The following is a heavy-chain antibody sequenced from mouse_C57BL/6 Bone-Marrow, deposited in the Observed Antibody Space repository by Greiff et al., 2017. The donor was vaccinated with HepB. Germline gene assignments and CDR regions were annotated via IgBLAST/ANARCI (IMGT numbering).Heavy chain of an antibody. D-gene: IGHD1-1*01. Sequence: QVQLQQSGSELRSPGSSVKLSCKAFDSEVFTFAYMCWVRQKPGHGFEWIGGILPSIGRTIYGEKFEDKATLDADTLSNTAYLEPNSLTSEDSASYYCEEDYYGSSYEAGFAYWGQGTLVTVSA. CDR1: DSEVFTFAY. J-gene: IGHJ3*01. CDR2: ILPSIGRT. CDR3: EEDYYGSSYEAGFAY. V-gene: IGHV15-2*01.